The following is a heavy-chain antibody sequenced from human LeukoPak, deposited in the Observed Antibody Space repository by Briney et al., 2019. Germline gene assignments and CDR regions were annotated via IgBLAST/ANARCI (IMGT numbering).Heavy chain of an antibody. CDR1: GYAGTSYG. D-gene: IGHD6-13*01. Sequence: ASVKVSCKASGYAGTSYGISWVRQAPGQGLEWMGWMSAYNGNTNYAQKPQSSVTITTDTSTSTAYMQLRSLRSADTAVYYCARFGSMSDYWGQGTLVTVSS. CDR3: ARFGSMSDY. V-gene: IGHV1-18*01. J-gene: IGHJ4*02. CDR2: MSAYNGNT.